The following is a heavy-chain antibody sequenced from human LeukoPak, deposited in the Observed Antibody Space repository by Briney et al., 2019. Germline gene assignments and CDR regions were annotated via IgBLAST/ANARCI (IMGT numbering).Heavy chain of an antibody. CDR3: ARDGSGKAHFDY. V-gene: IGHV3-33*01. CDR2: IWYDGSNT. Sequence: GGSLRLSCAASGFTFTTYGMHWVRQAPGKGLEWVAVIWYDGSNTYYADSVKGRFTISRDNSKNTLYLQMNSLRAEDTAVYYCARDGSGKAHFDYWGQGTLVTVSS. D-gene: IGHD3-10*01. J-gene: IGHJ4*02. CDR1: GFTFTTYG.